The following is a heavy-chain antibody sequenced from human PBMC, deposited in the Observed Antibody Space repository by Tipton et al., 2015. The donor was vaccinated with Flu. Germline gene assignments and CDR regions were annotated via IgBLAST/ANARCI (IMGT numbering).Heavy chain of an antibody. CDR1: GGSINSGGYY. V-gene: IGHV4-31*01. D-gene: IGHD1-1*01. CDR2: IHNSGAT. J-gene: IGHJ4*02. CDR3: ARGRLETGCFDY. Sequence: TLSLTCTVSGGSINSGGYYWTWVRQLPGKGLEWIVYIHNSGATFYNPSLKSLLTISVDTSQNHFSLKLDSVTAADTAVYFCARGRLETGCFDYWGQGTLVTVSS.